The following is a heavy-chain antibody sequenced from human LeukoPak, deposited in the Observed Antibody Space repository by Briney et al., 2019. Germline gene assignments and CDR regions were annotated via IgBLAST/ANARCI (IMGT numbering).Heavy chain of an antibody. D-gene: IGHD4-23*01. CDR1: GFTFSSYS. V-gene: IGHV3-21*01. CDR3: ARDLGTQVTGNHFDY. J-gene: IGHJ4*02. Sequence: PGGSLRLSCAASGFTFSSYSMNWVRQAPGKGLEWVSAISGSGGSTYYADSVKGRFTISRDNAKNSLYLQMNSLRAEDTAVYYCARDLGTQVTGNHFDYWGQGTLVAVSS. CDR2: ISGSGGST.